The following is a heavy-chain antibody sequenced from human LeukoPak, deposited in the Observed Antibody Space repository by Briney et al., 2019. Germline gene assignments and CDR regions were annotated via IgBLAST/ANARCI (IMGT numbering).Heavy chain of an antibody. CDR3: ARVQRTGDAFDI. J-gene: IGHJ3*02. D-gene: IGHD7-27*01. CDR1: GFTFSSYD. Sequence: GGSLRLSCAASGFTFSSYDMHWVRQATGKGLEWVSAIGTAGDTYYPGSVKGRFTISRENAKNSLYLQMNSLRAGDTAVYYCARVQRTGDAFDIWGQGTMVTVSS. V-gene: IGHV3-13*01. CDR2: IGTAGDT.